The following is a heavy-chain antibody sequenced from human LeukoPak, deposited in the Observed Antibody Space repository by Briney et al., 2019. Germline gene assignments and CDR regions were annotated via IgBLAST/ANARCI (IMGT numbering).Heavy chain of an antibody. D-gene: IGHD2-2*01. J-gene: IGHJ4*02. V-gene: IGHV3-33*01. CDR3: ATPSSTSCCYFDY. CDR1: GFAFNTYA. Sequence: PGGSLRLSCAASGFAFNTYAMHWVRQAPGQGLEWVALIWHDGSHKFYSNSVRGQFTISRDNSKNTVSLQMNNLRPEDTAVYYCATPSSTSCCYFDYWGQGTLVTVSS. CDR2: IWHDGSHK.